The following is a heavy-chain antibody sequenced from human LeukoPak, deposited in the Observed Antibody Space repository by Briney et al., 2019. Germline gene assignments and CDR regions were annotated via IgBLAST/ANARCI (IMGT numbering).Heavy chain of an antibody. V-gene: IGHV4-39*01. CDR2: IYYSGST. CDR3: ARHAGGISATGTRPFDY. CDR1: GASFSSSTCY. J-gene: IGHJ4*02. D-gene: IGHD6-13*01. Sequence: SETLSLTCTVSGASFSSSTCYWGWIRQPPGKGLEWIGSIYYSGSTYYNPSLKSRVTMSVDTSKNQFSLKLSSVTAADTAVYYCARHAGGISATGTRPFDYWGQGTLVTVSS.